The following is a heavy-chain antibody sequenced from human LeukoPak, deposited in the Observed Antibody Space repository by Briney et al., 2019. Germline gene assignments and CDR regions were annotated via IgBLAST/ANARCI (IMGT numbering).Heavy chain of an antibody. CDR3: VRSDDFWSGYYGY. CDR1: GGSISSSNW. CDR2: IYHSGST. J-gene: IGHJ4*02. V-gene: IGHV4-4*02. D-gene: IGHD3-3*01. Sequence: PSETLSLTCAVSGGSISSSNWWSWVRQPPGKGLEWIGEIYHSGSTNYNPSLKSRVTISVDKSKNQFSLKLSSVTVADTAAYYCVRSDDFWSGYYGYWGQGTLVTVSS.